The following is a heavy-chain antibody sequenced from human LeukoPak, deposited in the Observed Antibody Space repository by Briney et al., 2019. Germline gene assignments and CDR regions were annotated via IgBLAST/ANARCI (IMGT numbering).Heavy chain of an antibody. V-gene: IGHV1-69*01. D-gene: IGHD2-2*01. CDR3: ARGWNVVVVPAGAYESYFDY. CDR1: GGTFSSYA. Sequence: SVKVSCKASGGTFSSYAISWVRQAPGQGLEWMGGIIPIFGTANYAQKFQGRVTITADESTSTAYMELSSLRSEDTAVYYCARGWNVVVVPAGAYESYFDYWGQGTLVAVSS. J-gene: IGHJ4*02. CDR2: IIPIFGTA.